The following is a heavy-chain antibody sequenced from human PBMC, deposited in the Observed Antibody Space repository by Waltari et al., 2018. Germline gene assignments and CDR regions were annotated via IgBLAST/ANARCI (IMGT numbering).Heavy chain of an antibody. CDR2: IYHSGST. J-gene: IGHJ4*02. CDR3: ARWVGYGDLYFFDY. V-gene: IGHV4-38-2*01. Sequence: QVQLQESGPGLVKPSETLSLTCAVPGYSISSGYSWGWIRQPPGKGLEWIGSIYHSGSTYYNPSLKSRVTISVDTSKNQFSLKLSSVTAADTAVYYCARWVGYGDLYFFDYWGQGTLVTVSS. CDR1: GYSISSGYS. D-gene: IGHD4-17*01.